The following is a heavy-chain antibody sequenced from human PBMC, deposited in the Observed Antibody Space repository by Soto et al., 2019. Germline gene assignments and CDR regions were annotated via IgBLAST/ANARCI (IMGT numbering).Heavy chain of an antibody. Sequence: QGQLVESGGGVVQPGRSLRLSCAASGFTFSNYAMHWVRQAPGKGLEWVALIWYDGSTKYYADSVKGRFSFSIDNSKNTLKLKMNSLRAEDTAVYYCARVRAEAGYDTFDIWAQGTMVTVSS. V-gene: IGHV3-33*01. CDR1: GFTFSNYA. CDR2: IWYDGSTK. D-gene: IGHD6-19*01. J-gene: IGHJ3*02. CDR3: ARVRAEAGYDTFDI.